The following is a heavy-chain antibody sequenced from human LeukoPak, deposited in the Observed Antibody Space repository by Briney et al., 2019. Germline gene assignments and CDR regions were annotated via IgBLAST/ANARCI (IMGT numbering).Heavy chain of an antibody. Sequence: GGSLRLSCAASGFTLSNHWMIWVRQAPGKGLECVANIKQDGIEKYYLDSVKGRFTISRDNAKNSVYLQMNSLRVEDTAVYFCARLSSWVFEIWGQGTMVTVSS. CDR1: GFTLSNHW. V-gene: IGHV3-7*01. CDR2: IKQDGIEK. J-gene: IGHJ3*02. D-gene: IGHD3-16*01. CDR3: ARLSSWVFEI.